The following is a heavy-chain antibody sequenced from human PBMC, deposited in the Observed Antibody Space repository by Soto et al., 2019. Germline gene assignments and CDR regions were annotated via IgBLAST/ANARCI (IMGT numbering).Heavy chain of an antibody. CDR2: IKSKTDGGTT. CDR3: TTGTRTNKLLWFGESRYYYYYGMDV. Sequence: GSLRLSCAGSGFTFSNAWMNWVRQAPGKGLEWVGRIKSKTDGGTTDYAAPVKGRFTISRDDSKNTLYLQMNSLKTEDTAVYYCTTGTRTNKLLWFGESRYYYYYGMDVWGQGTTVTVSS. CDR1: GFTFSNAW. J-gene: IGHJ6*02. V-gene: IGHV3-15*07. D-gene: IGHD3-10*01.